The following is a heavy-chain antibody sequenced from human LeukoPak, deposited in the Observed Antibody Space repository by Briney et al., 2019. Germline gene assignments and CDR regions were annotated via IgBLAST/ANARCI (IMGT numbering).Heavy chain of an antibody. V-gene: IGHV7-4-1*02. CDR1: GYTFTSYD. CDR2: INTNTGNP. D-gene: IGHD5-12*01. Sequence: ASVKVSCKASGYTFTSYDINWVRQATGQGLEWMGWINTNTGNPTYAQGFTGRFVFSLDTSVSTAYLQISSLKAEDTAVYYCARARIVAIPPRSCGYWGQGTLVTVSS. CDR3: ARARIVAIPPRSCGY. J-gene: IGHJ4*02.